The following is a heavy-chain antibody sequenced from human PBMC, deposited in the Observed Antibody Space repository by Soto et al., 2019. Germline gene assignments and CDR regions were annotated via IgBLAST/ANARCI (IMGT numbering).Heavy chain of an antibody. CDR3: ARGVYLSLVRTGWFDP. J-gene: IGHJ5*02. V-gene: IGHV4-59*11. CDR1: GTSMSGHF. D-gene: IGHD3-10*01. CDR2: GYYSGST. Sequence: QVQLQESGPGLVKASETLSLTCTVSGTSMSGHFWSWMRQPPGKGLEWIGYGYYSGSTLYNPSLKSRVTISLDTSKNHFSLRLNSVTSVDTAVYYCARGVYLSLVRTGWFDPWGQGTLLTVSS.